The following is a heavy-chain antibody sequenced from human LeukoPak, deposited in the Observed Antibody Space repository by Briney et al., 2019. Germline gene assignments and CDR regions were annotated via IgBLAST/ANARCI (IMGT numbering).Heavy chain of an antibody. CDR3: ARRRGYSPIDY. V-gene: IGHV5-51*01. CDR2: IYPGDSDT. CDR1: GYSFTSYW. D-gene: IGHD5-18*01. J-gene: IGHJ4*02. Sequence: GDPLKISCKGSGYSFTSYWIGWVRQLPGKGLEWMGIIYPGDSDTRYSSSIQGQGTISAVKSISTAYLQWSSLKASDTAMYYCARRRGYSPIDYWGQGTLVTVSS.